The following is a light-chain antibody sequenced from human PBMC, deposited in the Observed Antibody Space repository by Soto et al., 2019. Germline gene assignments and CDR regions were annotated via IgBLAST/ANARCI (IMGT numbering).Light chain of an antibody. Sequence: EIVLTQSPGTLSLSPGERATLSCRARQSISSSYLAWYQQKPGQAPRLLIYAASRRAAGIPDRFSGSGSGTDFTLTISRLEPEDFAVYYCQQYDSSPRYTFGQGTKLEI. V-gene: IGKV3-20*01. CDR3: QQYDSSPRYT. CDR2: AAS. J-gene: IGKJ2*01. CDR1: QSISSSY.